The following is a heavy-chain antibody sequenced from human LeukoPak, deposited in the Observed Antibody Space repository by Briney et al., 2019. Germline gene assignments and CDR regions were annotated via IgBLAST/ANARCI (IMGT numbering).Heavy chain of an antibody. CDR3: ARRNDSSGIDYFDY. CDR2: IIPIFGTA. Sequence: SETVSCKASGGTFSSYAISWVRQAPGQGLEWMGGIIPIFGTANYAQKFQGRVTITADESTSTAYMELSSLRSEDTAVYYCARRNDSSGIDYFDYWGQGTLVSASS. D-gene: IGHD6-19*01. CDR1: GGTFSSYA. J-gene: IGHJ4*02. V-gene: IGHV1-69*01.